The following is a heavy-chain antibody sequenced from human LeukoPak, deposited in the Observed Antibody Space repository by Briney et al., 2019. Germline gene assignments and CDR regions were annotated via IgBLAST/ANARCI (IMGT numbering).Heavy chain of an antibody. J-gene: IGHJ4*02. CDR2: IKQDGSEK. Sequence: GGSLRLSCAASGFTFSSYWMSWVRQAPGKGLEWVANIKQDGSEKYYVDSVKGRFTISRDNAKNSLYLQMNSLRAEDTAVYYCARDARWCGGGDCYGYYFDYWGQGTLVAVSS. D-gene: IGHD2-21*02. V-gene: IGHV3-7*01. CDR3: ARDARWCGGGDCYGYYFDY. CDR1: GFTFSSYW.